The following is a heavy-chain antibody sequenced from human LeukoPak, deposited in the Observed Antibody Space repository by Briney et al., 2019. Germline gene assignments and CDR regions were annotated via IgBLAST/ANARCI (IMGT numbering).Heavy chain of an antibody. J-gene: IGHJ3*02. Sequence: ASVKVSCKASGYTFTGYYMHWVRQAPGQGLEWMGWTNPSSGGTNYAQKFQGRVTMTRDTSASTAYMELSSLRSEDMAVYYCARDSGYCSGGSCYEDAFDIWGQGTMVTVSS. D-gene: IGHD2-15*01. CDR1: GYTFTGYY. V-gene: IGHV1-2*02. CDR2: TNPSSGGT. CDR3: ARDSGYCSGGSCYEDAFDI.